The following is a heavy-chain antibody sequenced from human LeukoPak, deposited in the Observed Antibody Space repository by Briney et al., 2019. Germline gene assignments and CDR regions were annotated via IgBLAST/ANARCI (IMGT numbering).Heavy chain of an antibody. J-gene: IGHJ4*02. CDR2: IRNDGSNK. Sequence: GESLKISCAASGFTFSGYGMDWVRQAPGKGLEWVAFIRNDGSNKYYADSVKGRFTISRDNSKNTLYLQMNSLRPEDTAVYYCAKHVAGYYFDYWGQGTLVTVSS. CDR3: AKHVAGYYFDY. CDR1: GFTFSGYG. D-gene: IGHD3-22*01. V-gene: IGHV3-30*02.